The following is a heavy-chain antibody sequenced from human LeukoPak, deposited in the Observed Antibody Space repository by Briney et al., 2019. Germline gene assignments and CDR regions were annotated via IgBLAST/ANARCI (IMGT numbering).Heavy chain of an antibody. CDR2: IKQDGSEK. CDR1: GFTFSSYW. D-gene: IGHD3-3*01. Sequence: GSLRLSCAASGFTFSSYWMSWVRQAPGKGLEWVANIKQDGSEKYYVDSLKGRFTISRDNAKNSLYLQMNSLRAEDTAVYYCARRGRIFGVVIIGYFDYWGQGTLVTVSS. CDR3: ARRGRIFGVVIIGYFDY. V-gene: IGHV3-7*05. J-gene: IGHJ4*02.